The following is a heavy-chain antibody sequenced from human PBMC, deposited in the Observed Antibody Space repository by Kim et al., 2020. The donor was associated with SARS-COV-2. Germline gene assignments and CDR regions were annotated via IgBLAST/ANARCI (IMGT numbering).Heavy chain of an antibody. CDR2: IFHTGIT. J-gene: IGHJ5*02. CDR3: ARGNGWYLP. D-gene: IGHD6-19*01. V-gene: IGHV4-59*11. CDR1: GASFTGHY. Sequence: SETLSLTCTVSGASFTGHYWSWVRQPPGKGMEWIGYIFHTGITKYNPSLKSRITISVDTSKNQFSLKLNFMTAADTAVYFCARGNGWYLPLGQGTLVTVSS.